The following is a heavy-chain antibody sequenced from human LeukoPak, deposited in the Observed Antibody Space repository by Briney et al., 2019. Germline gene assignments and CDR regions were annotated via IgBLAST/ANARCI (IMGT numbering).Heavy chain of an antibody. J-gene: IGHJ4*02. CDR3: ATMENCSSTSCPFDY. V-gene: IGHV1-2*02. CDR1: GYTFTGYY. D-gene: IGHD2-2*01. CDR2: INPNSGGT. Sequence: ASVKVSCKASGYTFTGYYMHWVRQAPGQGLEWMGWINPNSGGTNYAQKFQGRVTITADKSTSTAYMELSSLRSEDTAVYYCATMENCSSTSCPFDYWGQGTLVTVSS.